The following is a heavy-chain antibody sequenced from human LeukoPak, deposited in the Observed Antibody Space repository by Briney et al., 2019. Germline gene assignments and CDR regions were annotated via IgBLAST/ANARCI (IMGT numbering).Heavy chain of an antibody. V-gene: IGHV3-30*18. J-gene: IGHJ4*02. D-gene: IGHD1-1*01. Sequence: PGGSLRLSCAASGFTFSSYGMHWVRQAPGKGLEWVAVISYDGSNKYYADSVKGRFTVSRDNSKNTLYLQMNSLRAEDTAVYHCAKDSAGTTVGYWGQGTLVTVSS. CDR3: AKDSAGTTVGY. CDR2: ISYDGSNK. CDR1: GFTFSSYG.